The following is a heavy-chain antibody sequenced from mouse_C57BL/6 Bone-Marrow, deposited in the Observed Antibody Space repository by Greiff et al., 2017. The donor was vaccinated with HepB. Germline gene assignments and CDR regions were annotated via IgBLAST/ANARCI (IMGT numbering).Heavy chain of an antibody. J-gene: IGHJ4*01. V-gene: IGHV1-76*01. Sequence: VQLQQSGAELVRPGASVKLSCKASGYTFTDYYINWVKQRPGQGLEWIARIYPGSGNTYYNEKFKGKATLTAEKSSSTAYMQLSSLTSEDSAVYFCARRYDYDVDAMDYWGQGTSVTVSS. CDR3: ARRYDYDVDAMDY. CDR2: IYPGSGNT. D-gene: IGHD2-4*01. CDR1: GYTFTDYY.